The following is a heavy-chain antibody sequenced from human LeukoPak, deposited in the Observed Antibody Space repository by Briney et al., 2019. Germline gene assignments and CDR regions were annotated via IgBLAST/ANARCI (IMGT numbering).Heavy chain of an antibody. CDR1: GGSISSGGYY. D-gene: IGHD4-17*01. V-gene: IGHV4-30-2*01. J-gene: IGHJ3*02. CDR2: IYHSGST. Sequence: SQTLSLTCTVSGGSISSGGYYWSWIRQPPGKGLEWIGYIYHSGSTYYNPSLKSRVTISVDRAKNQFSLKLSSVTAADTAVYYCARDFDGDHDQDAFDMWGQGTLVTVSS. CDR3: ARDFDGDHDQDAFDM.